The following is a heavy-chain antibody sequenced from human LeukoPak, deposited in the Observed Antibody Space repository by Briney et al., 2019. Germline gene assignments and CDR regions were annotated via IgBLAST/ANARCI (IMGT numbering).Heavy chain of an antibody. Sequence: SETLSLTCSVPGASISSYYWTWIRQPAGKGLEWIGRIYASGNTDYNPSLKSRVTMSVDTSKNQFSLKLSSVTAADTAIYYCARVRLQPGTRLLIPNYFDYWGRGTLVTVSS. D-gene: IGHD3-16*01. CDR2: IYASGNT. J-gene: IGHJ4*02. V-gene: IGHV4-4*07. CDR1: GASISSYY. CDR3: ARVRLQPGTRLLIPNYFDY.